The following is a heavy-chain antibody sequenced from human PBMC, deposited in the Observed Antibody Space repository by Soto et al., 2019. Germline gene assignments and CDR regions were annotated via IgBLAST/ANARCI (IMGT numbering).Heavy chain of an antibody. D-gene: IGHD4-17*01. J-gene: IGHJ4*02. Sequence: GGSLRLSCAASGFTFSSYWMNWVRQAPGKGLEWVANINQDGSEKYYVGSVKGRFTISRDNAKNSLYLQMNSLRAEDTAVYYCARESIYYGDYAEFDYWGQGTLVTVSS. CDR2: INQDGSEK. CDR1: GFTFSSYW. CDR3: ARESIYYGDYAEFDY. V-gene: IGHV3-7*01.